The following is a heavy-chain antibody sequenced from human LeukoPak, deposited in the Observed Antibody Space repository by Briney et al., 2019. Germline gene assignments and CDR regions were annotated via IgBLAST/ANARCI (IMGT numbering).Heavy chain of an antibody. CDR2: IYYSGNT. D-gene: IGHD3-10*02. Sequence: SETLSLTCAVSGYSISNGYYWSWIRQPPGKGLEWLGYIYYSGNTEYKPSLKSRVAMSVDTSKNQFSLRLSSVTAADTAVYYCARSTGSTMFIDYWGQGTLVTVSS. J-gene: IGHJ4*02. V-gene: IGHV4-38-2*01. CDR1: GYSISNGYY. CDR3: ARSTGSTMFIDY.